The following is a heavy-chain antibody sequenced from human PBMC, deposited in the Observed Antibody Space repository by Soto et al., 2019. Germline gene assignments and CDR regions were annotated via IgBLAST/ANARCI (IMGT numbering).Heavy chain of an antibody. Sequence: SVKVSCKASGGTFSSYAISWVRQAPGQGLEWMGGIIPIFGTANYAQKFQGRVTITADESTSTAYMELSSLRSEDTAVYYCARALGGCYVIDYYYGMDVWGQGTTVTVSS. CDR2: IIPIFGTA. CDR1: GGTFSSYA. J-gene: IGHJ6*02. V-gene: IGHV1-69*13. CDR3: ARALGGCYVIDYYYGMDV. D-gene: IGHD2-21*01.